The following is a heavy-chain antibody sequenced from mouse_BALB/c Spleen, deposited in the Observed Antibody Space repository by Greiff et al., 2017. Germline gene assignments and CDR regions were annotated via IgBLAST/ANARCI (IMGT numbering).Heavy chain of an antibody. V-gene: IGHV3-5*02. CDR2: IYYSGTI. D-gene: IGHD4-1*01. Sequence: ESGPGLVKPSQTVSLTCTVTGISITTGNYRWSWIRQFPGHKLEWIGYIYYSGTITYNPSLTSRTTITRDTSKNQFFLEMNSLTAEDTATYYCARVLTGSDFDYWGQGTTLTVSS. J-gene: IGHJ2*01. CDR1: GISITTGNYR. CDR3: ARVLTGSDFDY.